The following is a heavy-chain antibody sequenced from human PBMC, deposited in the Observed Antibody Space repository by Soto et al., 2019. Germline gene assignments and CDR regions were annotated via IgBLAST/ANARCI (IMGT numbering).Heavy chain of an antibody. CDR3: SRLPGVRGVFDGFNV. V-gene: IGHV5-51*01. Sequence: GESLKISCKGSGYSFAGYWIGWVRQMPGKGLDWMGVIYPGDSDTRYSPSFHGQVTISADKSISTAYLQWSSLKASDTAMYFCSRLPGVRGVFDGFNVWGQGTMVTVSS. CDR2: IYPGDSDT. CDR1: GYSFAGYW. D-gene: IGHD3-10*01. J-gene: IGHJ3*01.